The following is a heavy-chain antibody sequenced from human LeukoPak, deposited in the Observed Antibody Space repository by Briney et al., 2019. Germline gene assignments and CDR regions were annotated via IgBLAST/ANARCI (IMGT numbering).Heavy chain of an antibody. CDR3: ARALRNGYDSSGSSFDY. D-gene: IGHD3-22*01. J-gene: IGHJ4*02. CDR2: IYYSGST. CDR1: GGSISSGGYY. Sequence: PSETLSLTCTVSGGSISSGGYYWSWIRQHPGKGLEWIGYIYYSGSTYYNPSLKSRVTISVDTSKNQFSLKLSSVTAADTAVYYCARALRNGYDSSGSSFDYWGPGTLVTVSS. V-gene: IGHV4-31*03.